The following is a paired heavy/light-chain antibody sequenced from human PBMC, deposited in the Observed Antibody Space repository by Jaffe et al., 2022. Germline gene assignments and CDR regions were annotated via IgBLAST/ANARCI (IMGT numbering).Heavy chain of an antibody. J-gene: IGHJ5*02. CDR3: ARDLSQVGDYYDSSDGGWFDP. CDR1: GGSISSGSYY. D-gene: IGHD3-22*01. Sequence: QVQLQESGPGLVKPSQTLSLTCTVSGGSISSGSYYWSWIRQPAGKGLEWIGRIYTSGSTNYNPSLKSRVTISVDTSKNQFSLKLSSVTAADTAVYYCARDLSQVGDYYDSSDGGWFDPWGQGTLVTVSS. V-gene: IGHV4-61*02. CDR2: IYTSGST.
Light chain of an antibody. V-gene: IGKV3D-15*03. J-gene: IGKJ2*03. Sequence: EIVMTQSPATLSVSPGERATLSCRASQSVSSNLAWYQQKPGQAPRLLIYGASIRATGIPARFSGSGSGTEFTLTISILQSEDFAVYYCQQYNNWLPGFGQGTKLEIK. CDR1: QSVSSN. CDR2: GAS. CDR3: QQYNNWLPG.